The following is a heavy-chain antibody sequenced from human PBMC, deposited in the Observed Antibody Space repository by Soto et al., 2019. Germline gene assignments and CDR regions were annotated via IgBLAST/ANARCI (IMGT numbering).Heavy chain of an antibody. D-gene: IGHD1-26*01. Sequence: GGSLRLSCAASGFTVSSNCMSWVRQAPGKGLEWVSVIYSGGSTYYADSVKGRFTISRDNSKNTLYLQMNSLRAEDTAVYYCARELGATTFDYWGQGTLVTVSS. CDR3: ARELGATTFDY. CDR1: GFTVSSNC. V-gene: IGHV3-53*01. CDR2: IYSGGST. J-gene: IGHJ4*02.